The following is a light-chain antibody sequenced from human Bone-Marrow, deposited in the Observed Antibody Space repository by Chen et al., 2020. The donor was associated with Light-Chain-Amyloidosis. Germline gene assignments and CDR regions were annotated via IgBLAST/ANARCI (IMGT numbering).Light chain of an antibody. CDR1: SSDGGGYNY. Sequence: QSALTQPASVSGSPGQSITISCPGTSSDGGGYNYVSWYQPHPGTAPKLVIFDVSYRPSGISNRFSGSKSGSTASVTISGLQAEDEAGYYCSSYTRRSTWLCGGGTRLPVL. CDR3: SSYTRRSTWL. V-gene: IGLV2-14*03. CDR2: DVS. J-gene: IGLJ3*02.